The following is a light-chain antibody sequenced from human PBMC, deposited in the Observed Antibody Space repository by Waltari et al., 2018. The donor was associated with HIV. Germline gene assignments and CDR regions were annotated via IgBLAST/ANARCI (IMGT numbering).Light chain of an antibody. J-gene: IGLJ1*01. CDR2: GNS. Sequence: QSVLTQPPSVSGAPGQRVTIPCPGSSSNIGAGYDVHWYQQLPGTAPKLLIYGNSKRPSGVPDRFSGSKSGTSASLAITGLQAEDEADYYCQSYDSSLSGPRVFGTGTKVTVL. V-gene: IGLV1-40*01. CDR3: QSYDSSLSGPRV. CDR1: SSNIGAGYD.